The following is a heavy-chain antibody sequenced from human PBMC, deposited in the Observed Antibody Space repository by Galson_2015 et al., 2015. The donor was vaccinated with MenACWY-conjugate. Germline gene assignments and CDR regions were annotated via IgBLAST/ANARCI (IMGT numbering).Heavy chain of an antibody. D-gene: IGHD5-18*01. J-gene: IGHJ6*03. CDR3: ARAQSVDTAMVPLPEIYYYYMDV. Sequence: SVKVSCKASGGTFSSYAISWVRQAPGQGLEWMGGIIPIFGTANYAQKFQGRVTITADESTSTAYMELSSLRSEDTAVYYCARAQSVDTAMVPLPEIYYYYMDVWGKGTTVTVSS. V-gene: IGHV1-69*13. CDR1: GGTFSSYA. CDR2: IIPIFGTA.